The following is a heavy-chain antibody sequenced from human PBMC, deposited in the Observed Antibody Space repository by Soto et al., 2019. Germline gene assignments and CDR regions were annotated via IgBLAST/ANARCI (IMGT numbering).Heavy chain of an antibody. CDR1: GGTFSSYR. CDR3: VRDSGAKLSSS. V-gene: IGHV1-69*13. D-gene: IGHD6-13*01. J-gene: IGHJ4*02. Sequence: SVKVSCKASGGTFSSYRINWVRQAPGQGLEGVGGIVPIYRTADYAQKFQGRVTITADESARTSYMELRSLKSQDTAVYYCVRDSGAKLSSSWGQGTLVTVSS. CDR2: IVPIYRTA.